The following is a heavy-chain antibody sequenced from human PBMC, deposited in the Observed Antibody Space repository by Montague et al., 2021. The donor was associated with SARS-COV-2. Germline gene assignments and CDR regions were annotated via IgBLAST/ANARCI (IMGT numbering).Heavy chain of an antibody. Sequence: PALVTPTQTLTLTCTFSGFSLSTSGMCVSWIRQPPGKALEWLALIDWDDDKYYSTSLKTRLTISKGTSKNQVVLTMTNMDPVDTATYYCARIWGATRGDAFDIWGQGTMVTVSS. CDR2: IDWDDDK. CDR1: GFSLSTSGMC. CDR3: ARIWGATRGDAFDI. D-gene: IGHD1-26*01. J-gene: IGHJ3*02. V-gene: IGHV2-70*01.